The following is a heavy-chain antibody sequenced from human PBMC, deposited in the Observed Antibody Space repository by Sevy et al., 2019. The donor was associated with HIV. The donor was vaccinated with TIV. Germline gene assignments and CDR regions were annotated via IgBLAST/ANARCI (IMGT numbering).Heavy chain of an antibody. D-gene: IGHD4-17*01. CDR3: ARLTTMPTSDLYGMDV. V-gene: IGHV1-2*02. Sequence: ASVKVSCKASGYTFTDYYIHWVRQAPGHGLEWMAWINPNDGVTNYAQRFQGGVTVTRDTSVSTAYMELRGLRYDDTAIYYCARLTTMPTSDLYGMDVWGQRTTVTVSS. CDR2: INPNDGVT. CDR1: GYTFTDYY. J-gene: IGHJ6*02.